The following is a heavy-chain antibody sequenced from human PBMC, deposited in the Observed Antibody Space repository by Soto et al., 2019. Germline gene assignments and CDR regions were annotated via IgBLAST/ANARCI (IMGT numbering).Heavy chain of an antibody. CDR3: ARPKFITMVRGVHNLFGP. CDR2: ISTSVSTI. V-gene: IGHV3-11*01. CDR1: GFTFSDYY. D-gene: IGHD3-10*01. Sequence: PRGPLRLSCAASGFTFSDYYMSWIRQAPGKGLEWVSYISTSVSTIYYADSVKGRFTISRDNAKNSLYLQMNSLRAEDTAVYYCARPKFITMVRGVHNLFGPWSGGTVAIVAS. J-gene: IGHJ5*02.